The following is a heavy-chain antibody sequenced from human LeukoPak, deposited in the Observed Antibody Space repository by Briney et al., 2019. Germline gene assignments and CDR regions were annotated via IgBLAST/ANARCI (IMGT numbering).Heavy chain of an antibody. CDR1: GGSFSGYY. D-gene: IGHD1-26*01. J-gene: IGHJ4*02. Sequence: SETLSLTCAVYGGSFSGYYWSWIRQPPGKGLEWIGEINHSGSTNYNPSLKSRVTISVDTSKNQFSLKLSSVTAADTAVYYCARGIVGATSFDYWGQGTLVTVSS. CDR3: ARGIVGATSFDY. CDR2: INHSGST. V-gene: IGHV4-34*01.